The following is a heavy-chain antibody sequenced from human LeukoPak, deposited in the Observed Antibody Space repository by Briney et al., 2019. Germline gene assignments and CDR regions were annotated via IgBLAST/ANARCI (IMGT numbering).Heavy chain of an antibody. D-gene: IGHD3-16*01. J-gene: IGHJ4*02. V-gene: IGHV4-61*08. CDR1: GGSISSGDYY. CDR3: ARGVNHYDYVWGSYAIDY. CDR2: IYYSGST. Sequence: SETLSLTCTVSGGSISSGDYYWSWIRQPPGKGLEWIGYIYYSGSTNYNPSLKSRVTISVDTSKNQFSLKLSSVTAADTAVYYCARGVNHYDYVWGSYAIDYWGQGTLVTVSS.